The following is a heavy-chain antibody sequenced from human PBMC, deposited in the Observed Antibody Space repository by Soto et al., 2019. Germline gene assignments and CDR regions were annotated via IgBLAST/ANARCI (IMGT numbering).Heavy chain of an antibody. D-gene: IGHD3-16*01. V-gene: IGHV4-31*03. CDR2: IYYSGST. CDR3: ARGLPYYYYGMDV. Sequence: PSETLSLTCTVSGCSISSGGYYWSWIRQHPGKGLEWIGYIYYSGSTYYNPSLKSRVTISVDTSKNQFSLKLSSVTAADTAVYYCARGLPYYYYGMDVWGQGTTVTVSS. J-gene: IGHJ6*02. CDR1: GCSISSGGYY.